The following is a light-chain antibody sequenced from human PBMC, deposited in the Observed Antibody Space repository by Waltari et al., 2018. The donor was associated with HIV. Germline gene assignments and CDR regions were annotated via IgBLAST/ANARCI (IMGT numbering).Light chain of an antibody. Sequence: EIVMTQSPATLSVSPGERVTLSCRASQSLSDNLAWYQQRPGQAPRLLIYAVSTRFSGVADRVSGSRSGTELNLTITSLQPEDVGSCFCQQYTLRRTFGQGTKVEI. CDR3: QQYTLRRT. CDR1: QSLSDN. CDR2: AVS. V-gene: IGKV3-15*01. J-gene: IGKJ1*01.